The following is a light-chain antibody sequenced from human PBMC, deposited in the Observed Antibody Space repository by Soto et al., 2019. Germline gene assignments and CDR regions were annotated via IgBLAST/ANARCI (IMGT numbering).Light chain of an antibody. Sequence: EIVLTQSPGTLPLSPGERATLSCRASQSVSSSYLAWYQQKPGQAPRLLIYGASSRATGIPDRFSGSGSGTDFTLTISRLEPEDFAVYYCQQYGSSPRRLTFGGGTKVEIK. CDR3: QQYGSSPRRLT. J-gene: IGKJ4*01. V-gene: IGKV3-20*01. CDR2: GAS. CDR1: QSVSSSY.